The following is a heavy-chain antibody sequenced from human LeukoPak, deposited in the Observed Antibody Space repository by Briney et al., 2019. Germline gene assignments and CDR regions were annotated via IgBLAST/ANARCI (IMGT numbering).Heavy chain of an antibody. Sequence: GGSLRLSCAASGFTFSSYSMNWVRQAPGKGLEWVSYISSSSSTIYYADSVKGRFTISRDNAKNSLYLQMNSLRAEDTAVYFCARGGTYCGNDCYGTNYWGQGTLVTVSP. CDR1: GFTFSSYS. V-gene: IGHV3-48*04. CDR2: ISSSSSTI. CDR3: ARGGTYCGNDCYGTNY. J-gene: IGHJ4*02. D-gene: IGHD2-21*02.